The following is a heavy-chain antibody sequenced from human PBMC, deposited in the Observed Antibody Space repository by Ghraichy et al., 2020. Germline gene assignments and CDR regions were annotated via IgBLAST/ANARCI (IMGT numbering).Heavy chain of an antibody. Sequence: SETLSLTCTVSGGSISSYYWSWIRQPPGKGLEWIGYIYYSGSTNYNPSLKSRVTISVDTSKNQFSLKLSSVTAADTAVYYCARDLGDYDAFDIWGQGTMVTVSS. CDR3: ARDLGDYDAFDI. V-gene: IGHV4-59*01. CDR1: GGSISSYY. J-gene: IGHJ3*02. CDR2: IYYSGST. D-gene: IGHD4-17*01.